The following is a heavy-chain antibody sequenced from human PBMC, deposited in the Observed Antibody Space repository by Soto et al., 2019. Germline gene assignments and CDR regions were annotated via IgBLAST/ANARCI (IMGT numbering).Heavy chain of an antibody. D-gene: IGHD3-16*01. CDR2: VSATAGTT. J-gene: IGHJ4*02. V-gene: IGHV3-23*01. CDR1: GFTFSNYA. Sequence: SLRLSCAASGFTFSNYAMSWVRQAPGKGLEWVSLVSATAGTTYYTDSVKRRFTISRDNSRNTVYLQMNSLKADDTAVYYCAKDRLAGGFDYWGQGTLVTVSS. CDR3: AKDRLAGGFDY.